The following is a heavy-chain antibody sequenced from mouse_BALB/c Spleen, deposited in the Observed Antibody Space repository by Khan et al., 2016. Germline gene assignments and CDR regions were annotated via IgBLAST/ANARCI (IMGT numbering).Heavy chain of an antibody. CDR3: ARRADEAMDY. D-gene: IGHD3-3*01. CDR1: GYSITSDYA. J-gene: IGHJ4*01. CDR2: ISNSGST. Sequence: EVQLQESGPGLVKPSQSLSLTCTVTGYSITSDYAWNWIRQFPGNKLEWMGYISNSGSTSYNPSLKSRLSITRVTSKNQFLLPLNSVTTDDTAAEYCARRADEAMDYWGQGTSVTVSS. V-gene: IGHV3-2*02.